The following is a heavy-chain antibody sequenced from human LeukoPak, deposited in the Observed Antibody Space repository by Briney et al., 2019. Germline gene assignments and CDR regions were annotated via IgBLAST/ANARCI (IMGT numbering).Heavy chain of an antibody. CDR1: GGSISSYY. J-gene: IGHJ5*02. D-gene: IGHD2-2*01. V-gene: IGHV4-59*01. CDR2: IYYSGST. CDR3: ARSKAHLSTSWYGSWFDP. Sequence: KASETLSLTCTVSGGSISSYYWSWIRQPPGKGLEWIGYIYYSGSTNYNPSLKSRVTISVDTSKNQFSLKLSSVTAADTAVYYCARSKAHLSTSWYGSWFDPWGQGTLVTVSS.